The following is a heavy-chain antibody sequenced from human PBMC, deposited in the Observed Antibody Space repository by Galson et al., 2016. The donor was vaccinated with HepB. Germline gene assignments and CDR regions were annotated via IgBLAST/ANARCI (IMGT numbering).Heavy chain of an antibody. CDR2: IYWDDDK. CDR1: DFSLSTPGVG. J-gene: IGHJ4*02. D-gene: IGHD5-24*01. Sequence: PALVKPTQTLTLTCTFSDFSLSTPGVGVGWIRQPPGKALEWLALIYWDDDKLYSTSLKSRLTITKDTSKNQVVLTMTNLDPVDTATYYCAHSERDGYNVGGGLFDDGGRGTLLAVSS. V-gene: IGHV2-5*02. CDR3: AHSERDGYNVGGGLFDD.